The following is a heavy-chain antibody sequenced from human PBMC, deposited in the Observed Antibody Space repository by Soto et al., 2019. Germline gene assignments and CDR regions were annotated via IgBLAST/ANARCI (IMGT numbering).Heavy chain of an antibody. D-gene: IGHD3-10*01. V-gene: IGHV3-64*01. J-gene: IGHJ4*02. CDR2: ISGNGDST. CDR1: GFTFSSYA. Sequence: VQLVESGGGLVQPGGSLRLSCAASGFTFSSYAMHWVRQAPGKGLEYVSVISGNGDSTYYANSVKGRFTITRDNSKNTRYLQMGCLRAEDRAVYYCAGRGSGCFVDYWGRGTLVTVS. CDR3: AGRGSGCFVDY.